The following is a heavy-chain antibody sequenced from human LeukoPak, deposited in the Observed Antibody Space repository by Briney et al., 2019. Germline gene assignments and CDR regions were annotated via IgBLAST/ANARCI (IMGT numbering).Heavy chain of an antibody. Sequence: SETLSLTCAVYGGSFSGYYWSWIRQPPGKGLEWIGEINHSGSTNYNPSLKSRVTISVDTSKNQFSLKLSSVTAADTAVYYCARRVYSSSRFDPWGQGTLVTVSS. CDR3: ARRVYSSSRFDP. CDR2: INHSGST. J-gene: IGHJ5*02. D-gene: IGHD6-13*01. CDR1: GGSFSGYY. V-gene: IGHV4-34*01.